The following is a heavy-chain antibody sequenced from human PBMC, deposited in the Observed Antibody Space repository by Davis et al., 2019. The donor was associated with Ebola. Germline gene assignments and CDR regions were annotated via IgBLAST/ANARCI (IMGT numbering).Heavy chain of an antibody. J-gene: IGHJ5*02. CDR1: GYTLTSYG. V-gene: IGHV1-69*06. D-gene: IGHD1-26*01. CDR3: ARHRPGRGWFDP. CDR2: IIPIFGTA. Sequence: AASVKVSCKASGYTLTSYGISWVRQAPGQGLEWMGGIIPIFGTANYAQKFQGRVTITADKSTSTAYMELSSLRSEDTAVYYCARHRPGRGWFDPWGQGTLVTVSS.